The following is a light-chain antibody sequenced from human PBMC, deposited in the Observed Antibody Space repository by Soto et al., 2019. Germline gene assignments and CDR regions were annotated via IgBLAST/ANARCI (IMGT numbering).Light chain of an antibody. CDR1: ISDIGTYYY. J-gene: IGLJ2*01. CDR3: SSYAGTKTLV. Sequence: QSALTQPPSASGSPGQSVTISCTGTISDIGTYYYVSWYQQHPGKAPKHIIYEVSERPSGVPDRFSGSKSGNTASLTVSGLQAEDEAHYYCSSYAGTKTLVFGGGTKLTDL. CDR2: EVS. V-gene: IGLV2-8*01.